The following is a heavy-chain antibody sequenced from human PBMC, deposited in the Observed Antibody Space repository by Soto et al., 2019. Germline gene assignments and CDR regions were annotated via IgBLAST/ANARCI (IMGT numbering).Heavy chain of an antibody. D-gene: IGHD3-22*01. CDR1: GFTFSSYA. Sequence: GGSLRLSCAASGFTFSSYAMSWVRQAPGKGLEWVSAISGSGGSTYYADSVKGRFTISRDNSKNTLYLQMNSLRAEDTAVYYCAKPAVVTYYYDSSGYWEYYFDYWGYGNLVTVSS. V-gene: IGHV3-23*01. CDR2: ISGSGGST. J-gene: IGHJ4*01. CDR3: AKPAVVTYYYDSSGYWEYYFDY.